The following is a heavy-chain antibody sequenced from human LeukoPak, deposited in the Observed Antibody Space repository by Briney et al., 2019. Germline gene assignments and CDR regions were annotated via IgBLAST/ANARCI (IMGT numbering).Heavy chain of an antibody. CDR3: ASYDSNGHYRYYFDY. CDR1: GGSISSGIYY. J-gene: IGHJ4*02. V-gene: IGHV4-39*01. D-gene: IGHD3-22*01. Sequence: SETLSLTCTVSGGSISSGIYYWGWIRQPPGKGLEYIGSISYSGSTYYNPSLKSRVTMSVDTSKNLFSLKLNSVTAADTAVYYCASYDSNGHYRYYFDYWGQGTLVTVSS. CDR2: ISYSGST.